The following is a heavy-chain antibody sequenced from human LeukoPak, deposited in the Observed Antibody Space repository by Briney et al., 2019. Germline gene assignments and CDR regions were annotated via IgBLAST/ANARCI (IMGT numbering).Heavy chain of an antibody. D-gene: IGHD1-26*01. Sequence: GGSLRLSCAASGFTFSSYGMSWVRQAPGKGLEWVSAISGSGGSTYYADSVKGRFTISRDNSKNTLFLQMHSLRPEDTALYYCAKGLGYYSDYWGQGTLVTLSS. J-gene: IGHJ4*02. CDR2: ISGSGGST. CDR1: GFTFSSYG. CDR3: AKGLGYYSDY. V-gene: IGHV3-23*01.